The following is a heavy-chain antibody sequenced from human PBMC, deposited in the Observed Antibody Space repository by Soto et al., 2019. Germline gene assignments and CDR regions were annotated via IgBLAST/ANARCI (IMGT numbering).Heavy chain of an antibody. CDR1: GGSMKRDGYY. D-gene: IGHD5-18*01. V-gene: IGHV4-31*03. CDR2: INYRGTT. CDR3: ARESYSFGRAFDI. J-gene: IGHJ4*01. Sequence: SETLSLTCTVSGGSMKRDGYYWSWIRQHPEKGLEWIGYINYRGTTYYNPSLESRLIISVDTSKNQFSLQLTSVIAADTALYYCARESYSFGRAFDIWGHGTQVTVSS.